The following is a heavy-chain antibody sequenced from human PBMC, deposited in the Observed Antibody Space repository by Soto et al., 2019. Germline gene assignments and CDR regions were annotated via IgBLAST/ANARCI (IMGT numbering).Heavy chain of an antibody. J-gene: IGHJ4*02. CDR2: IYSDGRT. Sequence: GVSLRLSCAASGFTFSTIYMSWVRQAPGKGLEWVSTIYSDGRTYYADSVKGRFTMSRDDAKNTLFLQMNSLRVEDTAVYYCARDIDYCGQGTLVTVSS. CDR1: GFTFSTIY. V-gene: IGHV3-66*01. CDR3: ARDIDY.